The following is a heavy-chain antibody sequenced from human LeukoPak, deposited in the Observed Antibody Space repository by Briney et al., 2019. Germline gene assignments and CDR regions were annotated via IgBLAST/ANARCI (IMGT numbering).Heavy chain of an antibody. CDR2: INSDGSVT. CDR1: EFTLSPFL. CDR3: ARDMRGTFDY. D-gene: IGHD3-10*01. J-gene: IGHJ4*02. V-gene: IGHV3-74*01. Sequence: GGSLRLSCAASEFTLSPFLMHWVRQSPGKGPVWVSRINSDGSVTNYADSVKGRFTISRDNARNPVDLQISSLSVEDTAVYFCARDMRGTFDYWGQGVLVTVSS.